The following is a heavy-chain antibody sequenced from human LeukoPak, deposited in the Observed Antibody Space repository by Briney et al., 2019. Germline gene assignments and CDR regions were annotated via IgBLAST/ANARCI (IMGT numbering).Heavy chain of an antibody. CDR1: GGTFSSYA. Sequence: GSSVKVSCKASGGTFSSYAISWVRQAPGQGLEWMGGIIPIFGTANYAQKFQGRVTITADKSTSTAYMELSSLRSEDTAVYYCARTRIVVVVAAKDFDYWGQGTLVTVSS. D-gene: IGHD2-15*01. J-gene: IGHJ4*02. V-gene: IGHV1-69*06. CDR3: ARTRIVVVVAAKDFDY. CDR2: IIPIFGTA.